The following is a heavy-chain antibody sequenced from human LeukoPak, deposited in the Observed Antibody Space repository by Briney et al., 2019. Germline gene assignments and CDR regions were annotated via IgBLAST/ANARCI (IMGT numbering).Heavy chain of an antibody. Sequence: SETLSLTCAVYGESFSGYYWTWIRQPPGKGLEWIGQINHSGSTNYSPSLKSRVTISVATSKNQFSLRLNSVTAADTAVYYCARRGTIGTTTVDYWGQGTPVTVSS. CDR2: INHSGST. CDR3: ARRGTIGTTTVDY. CDR1: GESFSGYY. D-gene: IGHD1-1*01. J-gene: IGHJ4*02. V-gene: IGHV4-34*01.